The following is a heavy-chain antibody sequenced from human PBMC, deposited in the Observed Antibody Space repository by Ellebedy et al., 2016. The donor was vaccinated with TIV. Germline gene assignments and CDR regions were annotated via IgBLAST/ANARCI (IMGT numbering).Heavy chain of an antibody. J-gene: IGHJ5*01. D-gene: IGHD6-19*01. CDR3: ARLGAVAGAFDS. V-gene: IGHV4-59*01. Sequence: MPSETLSLTCTVSGGSLNNYYWGWIRQPPGKGLEWIGSISHSGNTNYNSSLKSRVTMSVDTSQNQFSLKLSSLTAADTAVYFCARLGAVAGAFDSWGQGTLVTVSS. CDR1: GGSLNNYY. CDR2: ISHSGNT.